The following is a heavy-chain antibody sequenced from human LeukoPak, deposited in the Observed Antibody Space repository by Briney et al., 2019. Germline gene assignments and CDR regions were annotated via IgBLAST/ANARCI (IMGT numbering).Heavy chain of an antibody. CDR2: INIDGDST. J-gene: IGHJ5*02. D-gene: IGHD6-13*01. Sequence: GGSLRLSCSASGFTFSSYPMHWVRQAPGKGLEYVSAINIDGDSTYYADSVKGRFTISRDNSNKTLYRQMSSLRAEDTAVYYCVRPYIATPGTRWFVPWGQGTLVTVSS. CDR3: VRPYIATPGTRWFVP. V-gene: IGHV3-64D*06. CDR1: GFTFSSYP.